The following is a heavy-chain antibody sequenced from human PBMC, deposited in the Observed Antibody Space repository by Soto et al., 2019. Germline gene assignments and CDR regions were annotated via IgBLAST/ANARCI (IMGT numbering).Heavy chain of an antibody. D-gene: IGHD5-12*01. J-gene: IGHJ4*02. CDR1: GGSISSGGYY. Sequence: KTSETLSLTCTVSGGSISSGGYYWSWIRQHPGKGLEWVGYSYYTGSSYYDPSPKSRVTISVDASKNQLSLRLASVTAADTAVYYCARDLRGYSRYDYLDYWGQGIPVTVSS. CDR3: ARDLRGYSRYDYLDY. CDR2: SYYTGSS. V-gene: IGHV4-31*03.